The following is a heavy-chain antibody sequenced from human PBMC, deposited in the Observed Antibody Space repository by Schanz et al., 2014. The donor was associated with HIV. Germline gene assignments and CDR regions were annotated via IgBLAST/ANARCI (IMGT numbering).Heavy chain of an antibody. CDR3: ARDLHDYGDARTDY. J-gene: IGHJ4*02. D-gene: IGHD4-17*01. CDR1: GFTFGDYA. V-gene: IGHV3-21*06. CDR2: IGSGGGYK. Sequence: EVHLVESGGGLIKPGRSLRLSCTASGFTFGDYAMSWFRQAPGKGLEWVSSIGSGGGYKYYADSVNGRFTISRDNAKNSLHLQMSRLGAEDTAVYYCARDLHDYGDARTDYWGQGILVTVSS.